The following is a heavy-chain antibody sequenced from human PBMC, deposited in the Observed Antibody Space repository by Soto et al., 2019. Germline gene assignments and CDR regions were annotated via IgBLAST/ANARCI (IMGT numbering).Heavy chain of an antibody. CDR3: AREGILSWIPLAFDI. CDR1: GYTFTGNA. D-gene: IGHD5-18*01. CDR2: MNPNSGNT. Sequence: GASVKVSCKASGYTFTGNAMHWVRQAPGQGLEWMGWMNPNSGNTGYAQKFQGRVTMTRNTSISTAYMELSSLRSEDTAVYYCAREGILSWIPLAFDIWGQGTMVTVSS. V-gene: IGHV1-8*02. J-gene: IGHJ3*02.